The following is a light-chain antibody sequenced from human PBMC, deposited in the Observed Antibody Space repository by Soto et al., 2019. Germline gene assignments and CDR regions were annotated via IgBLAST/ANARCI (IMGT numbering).Light chain of an antibody. CDR3: SSYTSSSTVV. Sequence: QSALTQPASVSGSPGQSITISCTGTSSDVGGYNYVSWYQQHPGKAPKLMIYDVSNQPSGVSNRFSGSKSGNTASLTISGRQAEDEADYYCSSYTSSSTVVFGGGTKVTVL. CDR2: DVS. V-gene: IGLV2-14*01. J-gene: IGLJ2*01. CDR1: SSDVGGYNY.